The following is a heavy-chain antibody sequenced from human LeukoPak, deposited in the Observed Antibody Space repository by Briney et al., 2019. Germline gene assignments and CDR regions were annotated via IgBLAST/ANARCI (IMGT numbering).Heavy chain of an antibody. CDR1: GYTFSSYD. Sequence: ASVKVSCRGSGYTFSSYDINWVRQATGQGLEWMGWMNPDTGNSGYAQKFQGRVTMTRDTSISTAYMELSSLGSEDTAVYYCARLSQTPAYYDTSVYYYLGYWGQGTLVTVSS. CDR2: MNPDTGNS. J-gene: IGHJ4*02. CDR3: ARLSQTPAYYDTSVYYYLGY. V-gene: IGHV1-8*01. D-gene: IGHD3-22*01.